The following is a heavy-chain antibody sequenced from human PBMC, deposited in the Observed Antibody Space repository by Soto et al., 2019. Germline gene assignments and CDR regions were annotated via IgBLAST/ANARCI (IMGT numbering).Heavy chain of an antibody. CDR3: ARSGGFTGDGYFDY. D-gene: IGHD7-27*01. V-gene: IGHV4-4*02. J-gene: IGHJ4*02. CDR2: IYHSGST. Sequence: PSETLSLTCAVSGGSISSSNWWIWVRQPPGKGLEWIGEIYHSGSTNYNPSLKSRVTISVDKSKNQFSLKLSSVTAADTAVYYCARSGGFTGDGYFDYWGQGTLVTVSS. CDR1: GGSISSSNW.